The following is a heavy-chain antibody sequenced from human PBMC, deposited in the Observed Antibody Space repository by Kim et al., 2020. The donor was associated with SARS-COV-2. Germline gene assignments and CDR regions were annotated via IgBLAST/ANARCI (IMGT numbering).Heavy chain of an antibody. V-gene: IGHV1-24*01. D-gene: IGHD3-10*01. CDR3: ATDRGGRGGMDV. J-gene: IGHJ6*02. Sequence: IYAQKFQGRVTMTEDTSTDTAYMELSSLRSEDTSVYYCATDRGGRGGMDVWGQGTTVTVSS.